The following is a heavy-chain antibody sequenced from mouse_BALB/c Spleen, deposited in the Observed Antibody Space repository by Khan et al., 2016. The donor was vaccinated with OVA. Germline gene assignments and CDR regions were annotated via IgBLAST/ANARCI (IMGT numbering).Heavy chain of an antibody. V-gene: IGHV5-6*01. D-gene: IGHD4-1*01. Sequence: EGERGENGGDLVKPGGSLRLSCAASGFTFSTYGMSWVRQFPDKRLEWVATINSDGYYTYYLDTVKGRFTISRNNAENTLYLQMSSLKSEDTAIYYCASHLTGSFAYWGQGTLVTVST. CDR1: GFTFSTYG. CDR2: INSDGYYT. CDR3: ASHLTGSFAY. J-gene: IGHJ3*01.